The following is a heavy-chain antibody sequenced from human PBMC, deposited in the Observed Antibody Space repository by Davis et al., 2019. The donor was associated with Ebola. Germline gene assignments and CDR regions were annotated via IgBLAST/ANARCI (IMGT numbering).Heavy chain of an antibody. CDR2: IAGHDDTT. CDR1: GFTFSNYA. J-gene: IGHJ4*02. CDR3: AKCDCGSSGCFLMNY. V-gene: IGHV3-23*01. Sequence: PGGSLRLSCVASGFTFSNYAMNWVRQAPGKGLEWLSTIAGHDDTTYYADAVKGRFTIARDNSINTLYLQMNSLRAEDTAVYFCAKCDCGSSGCFLMNYWGQGTLVTVSS. D-gene: IGHD2-2*01.